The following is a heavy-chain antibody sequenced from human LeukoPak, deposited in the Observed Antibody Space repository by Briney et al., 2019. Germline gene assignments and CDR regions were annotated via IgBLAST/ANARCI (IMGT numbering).Heavy chain of an antibody. CDR1: GGSFSGYY. J-gene: IGHJ4*02. CDR3: ARHVRYFDC. V-gene: IGHV4-34*01. CDR2: INHSGST. Sequence: PSETLSLTCAVYGGSFSGYYWSWIRQPPGKGLEWIGEINHSGSTNYNPSLKSRVTISVDTSKNQFSLKVSSVTAADTAVYYCARHVRYFDCWGQGTLVTVSS.